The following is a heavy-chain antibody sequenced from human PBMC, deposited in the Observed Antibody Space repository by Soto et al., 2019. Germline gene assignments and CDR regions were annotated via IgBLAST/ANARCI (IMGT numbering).Heavy chain of an antibody. Sequence: PSETLSLPCTVSGGSISSYYWSWIRQPPGKGLEWIGYIYYSASTNSNRSLKSRVTISVDTSKNQFSLKLSSLTAADTAVYYCARDRGYSDPSYFDPWGRRTLGTVS. CDR2: IYYSAST. CDR1: GGSISSYY. CDR3: ARDRGYSDPSYFDP. J-gene: IGHJ5*02. V-gene: IGHV4-59*01. D-gene: IGHD3-22*01.